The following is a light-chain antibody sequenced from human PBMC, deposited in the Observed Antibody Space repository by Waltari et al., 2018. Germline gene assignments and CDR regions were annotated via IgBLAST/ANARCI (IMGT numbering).Light chain of an antibody. V-gene: IGKV4-1*01. CDR1: QSVLYRSDNKNY. Sequence: DIVMTQSPDTLAVSLGARATINCKSSQSVLYRSDNKNYLAWYQQKPGQPPKLLIYWASTRESGVSDRFSGSGSGTDFTLTISSLQAEDVAVYYCQQYFSTLFTFGPGTKVEIK. J-gene: IGKJ3*01. CDR2: WAS. CDR3: QQYFSTLFT.